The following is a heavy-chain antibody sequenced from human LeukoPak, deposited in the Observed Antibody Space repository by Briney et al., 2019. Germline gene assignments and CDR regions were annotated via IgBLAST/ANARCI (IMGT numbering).Heavy chain of an antibody. J-gene: IGHJ3*02. D-gene: IGHD3-10*01. CDR2: ISRSGGST. V-gene: IGHV3-23*01. Sequence: GGSLRLSCAASGFTFSSYGMSWVRQAPGKGLEWVSSISRSGGSTHYADSVKGRFTISRDNSKNTLYLQVNSLRIEDTAVYYCAKDFRVAEELWFGELWNAFDIWGQGIRVAVSS. CDR1: GFTFSSYG. CDR3: AKDFRVAEELWFGELWNAFDI.